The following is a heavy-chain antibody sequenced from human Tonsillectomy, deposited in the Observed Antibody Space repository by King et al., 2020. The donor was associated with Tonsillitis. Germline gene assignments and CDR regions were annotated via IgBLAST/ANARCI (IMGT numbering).Heavy chain of an antibody. Sequence: VQLVESGGGLVQPGGSLRLSCSASGFIFSSYAMHWVRQAPGKGLEYVSAISSNGGSTYYADSVKGRFSISRDNSKNTLYLQMSSLRVEDTAVYYCVKGRTGYDGFDIWGQGTMVTVSS. CDR3: VKGRTGYDGFDI. CDR1: GFIFSSYA. CDR2: ISSNGGST. V-gene: IGHV3-64D*06. D-gene: IGHD1-1*01. J-gene: IGHJ3*02.